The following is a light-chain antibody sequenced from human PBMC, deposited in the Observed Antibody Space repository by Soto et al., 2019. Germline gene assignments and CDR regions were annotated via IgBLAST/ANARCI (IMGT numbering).Light chain of an antibody. CDR3: SSYTSSSTLV. Sequence: SVLTQPASVSGSPGQSSSISCPGTSSDVGGYNYVSWYQQHPGKAPKLMIYDVSNRPSGVSNRFSGSKSGNTASLTISGLQAEDEADYYCSSYTSSSTLVFGTGTKVTVL. V-gene: IGLV2-14*01. CDR1: SSDVGGYNY. J-gene: IGLJ1*01. CDR2: DVS.